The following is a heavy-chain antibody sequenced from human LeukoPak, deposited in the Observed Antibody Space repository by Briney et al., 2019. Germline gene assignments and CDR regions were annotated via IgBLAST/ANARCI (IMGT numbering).Heavy chain of an antibody. CDR3: ARAQYVDISGFYPGY. D-gene: IGHD3-22*01. Sequence: SETLSLTCAVYGGSFSGYYWNWIRQPPGKGLEWIGEINHSGSTNYNPSLRSRVTISVDTSKSQVSLKLSSVTAADTAVYYCARAQYVDISGFYPGYWGQGTLVTVSS. V-gene: IGHV4-34*01. CDR2: INHSGST. J-gene: IGHJ4*02. CDR1: GGSFSGYY.